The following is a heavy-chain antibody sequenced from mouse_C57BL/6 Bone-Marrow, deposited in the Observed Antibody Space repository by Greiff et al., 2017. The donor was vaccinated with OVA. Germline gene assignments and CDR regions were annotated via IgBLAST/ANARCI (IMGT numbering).Heavy chain of an antibody. J-gene: IGHJ3*01. V-gene: IGHV5-12*01. CDR2: ISNGGSST. CDR3: ARPFAY. Sequence: EVKVVESGGGLVQPGGSLKLSCAASGFTFSDYYMYWVRQTPEKRLEWVAYISNGGSSTYYPDTVKGRFTISRDNAKNTLYLQMSRLKSEDTAMYYCARPFAYWGQGTLVTVSA. CDR1: GFTFSDYY.